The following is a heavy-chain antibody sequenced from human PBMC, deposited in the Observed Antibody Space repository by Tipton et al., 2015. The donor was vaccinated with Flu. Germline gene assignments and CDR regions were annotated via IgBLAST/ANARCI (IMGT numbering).Heavy chain of an antibody. CDR2: IYYSGST. D-gene: IGHD3-10*01. CDR1: GGSFSGYY. J-gene: IGHJ4*02. CDR3: ARDRGGDYFDY. Sequence: GLVKPSETLSLTCAVYGGSFSGYYWSWIRQPPGKGLEWIGYIYYSGSTNYNPSLKSRVTISVDTSKNQFSLKLSSVTAADTAVYYCARDRGGDYFDYWGQGTLVTVSS. V-gene: IGHV4-59*12.